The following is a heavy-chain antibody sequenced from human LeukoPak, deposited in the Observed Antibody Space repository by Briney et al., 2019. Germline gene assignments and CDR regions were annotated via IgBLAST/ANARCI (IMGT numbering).Heavy chain of an antibody. V-gene: IGHV5-51*01. CDR2: ISPGDSDT. J-gene: IGHJ4*02. CDR3: ARFRDSSSAYYFDY. CDR1: GYSFTSYW. Sequence: GEALKISCKGSGYSFTSYWIGWVRQMPGKGLEWIWIISPGDSDTRYSPSFQGQVTISADKSNSTAYLQWSSLKASDTAMYHCARFRDSSSAYYFDYWGQGTLVTVSS. D-gene: IGHD6-19*01.